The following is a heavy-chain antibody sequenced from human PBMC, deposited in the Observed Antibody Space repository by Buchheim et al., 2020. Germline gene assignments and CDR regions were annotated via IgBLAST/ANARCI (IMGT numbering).Heavy chain of an antibody. J-gene: IGHJ4*02. Sequence: QVQLQESGPGLVKPSETLSLTCTVSGCSISSYYWSWIRQPPGKGLEWIGYIYYSGSTNYNPSLKSRVTISVDTSKNQFSLKLSSVTAADTAVYYCAREDYGDSNFDYWGQGTL. V-gene: IGHV4-59*01. D-gene: IGHD4-17*01. CDR1: GCSISSYY. CDR3: AREDYGDSNFDY. CDR2: IYYSGST.